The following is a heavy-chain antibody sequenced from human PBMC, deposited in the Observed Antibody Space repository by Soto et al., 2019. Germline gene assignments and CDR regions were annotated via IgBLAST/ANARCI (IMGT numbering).Heavy chain of an antibody. V-gene: IGHV3-48*01. J-gene: IGHJ4*02. D-gene: IGHD6-6*01. CDR2: ISGRSTTI. CDR3: ASEALDY. CDR1: GFTFSDYR. Sequence: EVQLVDSGGGFVQPGGSLRLSCAASGFTFSDYRMHWVRQAPGKGLEWLSYISGRSTTIYYADSVKGRFTISRDNAKNSLYLQMNSLRGEDTAVYYCASEALDYWGQGTLVTVSS.